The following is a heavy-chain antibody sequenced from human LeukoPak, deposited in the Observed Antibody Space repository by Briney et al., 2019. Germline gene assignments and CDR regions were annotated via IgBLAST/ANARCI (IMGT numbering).Heavy chain of an antibody. J-gene: IGHJ4*02. Sequence: ASVKVSCKASGYTFTGYYMHWVRQAPGQGLEWMGWINPNSGGTNYAQKFQGRVTLTRDTSISTASMELSRLRSDDTAVYCCARGTIVGATPNDYWGQGTLVTVSS. D-gene: IGHD1-26*01. CDR3: ARGTIVGATPNDY. V-gene: IGHV1-2*02. CDR1: GYTFTGYY. CDR2: INPNSGGT.